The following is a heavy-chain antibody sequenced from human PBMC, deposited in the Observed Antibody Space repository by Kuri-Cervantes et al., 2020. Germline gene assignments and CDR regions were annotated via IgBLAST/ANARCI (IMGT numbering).Heavy chain of an antibody. CDR1: GFTFSSYW. J-gene: IGHJ6*02. V-gene: IGHV3-74*01. D-gene: IGHD5-18*01. CDR2: INSDGSST. Sequence: GGSLRLSCAASGFTFSSYWMHWVRQAPGKGLVWVSRINSDGSSTSYADSVKGRFTISRDNAKNSLYLQMNSLRAEDTAVYYCARMGIVDTAMVLIHYYYGMDVWGQGTTVTVSS. CDR3: ARMGIVDTAMVLIHYYYGMDV.